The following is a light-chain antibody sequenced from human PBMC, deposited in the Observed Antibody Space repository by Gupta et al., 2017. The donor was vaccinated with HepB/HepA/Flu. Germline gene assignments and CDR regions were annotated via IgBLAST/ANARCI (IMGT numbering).Light chain of an antibody. CDR1: ENLYGK. J-gene: IGKJ3*01. Sequence: IVLTPSPDSLSVSLGGRVTVNCRANENLYGKLAWYQKKTRQPPRLLIYESSSRWNGVTARFSGSGGGTEDTLTITSRQSEDFAVYYCEQQQHCRPHFTFGQGTLVDVK. CDR2: ESS. V-gene: IGKV3-15*01. CDR3: EQQQHCRPHFT.